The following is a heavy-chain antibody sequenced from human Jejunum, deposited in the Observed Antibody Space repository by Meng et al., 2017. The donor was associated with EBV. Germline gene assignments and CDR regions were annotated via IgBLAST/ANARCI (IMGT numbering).Heavy chain of an antibody. V-gene: IGHV1-24*01. J-gene: IGHJ4*02. CDR3: ATAHGFTIFGVAYYFDY. D-gene: IGHD3-3*01. CDR2: FDPEDGET. CDR1: GYSLTELS. Sequence: QLVQSGAAVRKPWASRKGSCKVSGYSLTELSMHWVRQAPGKGLEWMGGFDPEDGETIYAQKFQGRVTMTEDTSTDTAYMELSSLRSEDTAVYYCATAHGFTIFGVAYYFDYWGQGTLVTVSS.